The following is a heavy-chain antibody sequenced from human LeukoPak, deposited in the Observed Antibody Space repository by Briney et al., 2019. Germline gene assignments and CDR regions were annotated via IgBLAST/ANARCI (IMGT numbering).Heavy chain of an antibody. J-gene: IGHJ5*02. CDR3: ARARSGSYLWWFDP. V-gene: IGHV3-48*04. CDR2: ISSSSTTI. D-gene: IGHD3-10*01. CDR1: GFTFSSYS. Sequence: GGSLRLSCAASGFTFSSYSMMWVRQAPGKGLEWVSYISSSSTTIHYADSVRGRFTISRDNAKSSGYLQMNSLRAEDTAVYYCARARSGSYLWWFDPWGQGTLVTVSS.